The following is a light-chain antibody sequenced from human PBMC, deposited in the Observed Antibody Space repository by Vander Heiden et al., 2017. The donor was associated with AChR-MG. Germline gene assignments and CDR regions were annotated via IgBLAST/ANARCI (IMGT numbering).Light chain of an antibody. Sequence: QPVLTQPPSASGTPGQRVTISCSGSSSHIGNNFVYWYQQVPGTAPKLLIYRNSQRPSGVPDRFSGSKSGTSASLAISGLRSEDEADYHCAAWDDSLSGLWVFGGGTKVTVL. CDR1: SSHIGNNF. CDR2: RNS. CDR3: AAWDDSLSGLWV. V-gene: IGLV1-47*01. J-gene: IGLJ3*02.